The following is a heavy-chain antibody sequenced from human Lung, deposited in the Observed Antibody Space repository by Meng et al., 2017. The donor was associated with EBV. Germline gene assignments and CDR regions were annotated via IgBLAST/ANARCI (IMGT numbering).Heavy chain of an antibody. CDR3: AIPDSSGWGGGS. J-gene: IGHJ5*02. CDR2: ISPSSSHI. Sequence: VRLVEVVGCLVQPGGVLGLSCCACGRHLSRYNIEWVRRAAGKGLERVSSISPSSSHIYYADSVKGRFTISRDNAKNSVFLQMNSLRVEDTAVYYCAIPDSSGWGGGSWGQGTLVTVSS. CDR1: GRHLSRYN. D-gene: IGHD6-19*01. V-gene: IGHV3-21*01.